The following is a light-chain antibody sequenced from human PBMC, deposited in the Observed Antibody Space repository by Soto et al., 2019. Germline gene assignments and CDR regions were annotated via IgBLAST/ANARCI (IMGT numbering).Light chain of an antibody. V-gene: IGKV1-5*03. Sequence: DIQMTQSPSALSASVGDTVTITCRASQSVRNLLAWYQQKSGKAPKLLIYKSSNLETGVPSRFSGSGSGTEFTLTITSLQPEDFATYYCQQYENYWTF. CDR2: KSS. CDR1: QSVRNL. CDR3: QQYENYWT. J-gene: IGKJ1*01.